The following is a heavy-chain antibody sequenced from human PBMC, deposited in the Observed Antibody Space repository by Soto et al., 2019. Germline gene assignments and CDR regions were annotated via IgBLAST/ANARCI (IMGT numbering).Heavy chain of an antibody. CDR1: GGSISSGGYY. D-gene: IGHD4-4*01. Sequence: VQLQESGPGLVKPSQTLSLTCTVSGGSISSGGYYWSWIRQHPGKGLVWVSRINSDGSRTSYADSVTGRFTISRDNAKNTLYLQMNSLRVEDTALYYCARETYRGFYFDYWGQGTLVTVSS. J-gene: IGHJ4*02. CDR3: ARETYRGFYFDY. CDR2: INSDGSRT. V-gene: IGHV3-74*01.